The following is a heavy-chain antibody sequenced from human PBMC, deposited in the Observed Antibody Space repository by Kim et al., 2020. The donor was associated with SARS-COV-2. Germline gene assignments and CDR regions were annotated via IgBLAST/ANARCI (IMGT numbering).Heavy chain of an antibody. CDR1: GFMFGTQS. J-gene: IGHJ5*02. V-gene: IGHV3-21*01. CDR2: ISSSSTYI. CDR3: ARGSVTTRWFDP. D-gene: IGHD4-17*01. Sequence: GGSLRLSCAASGFMFGTQSMNWVRQAPGKGLEWVSSISSSSTYIYYADSVKGRFTISRYNAKNSLYLQMNSLRAEDTAVYYCARGSVTTRWFDPWGQGTLVTVSS.